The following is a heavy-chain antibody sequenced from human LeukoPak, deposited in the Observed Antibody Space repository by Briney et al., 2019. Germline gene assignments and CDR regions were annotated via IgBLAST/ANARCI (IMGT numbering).Heavy chain of an antibody. CDR1: GFTFSSYG. D-gene: IGHD3-10*01. CDR2: ISYDGSNK. Sequence: PGGSLRLSCAASGFTFSSYGMHWVRQAPGKGLEWVAVISYDGSNKYYADSVKGRFTISRDNSKNTLYLQMNSLRAEDTAVYYCARVRSGGYTMVRGVIIDYWGQGTLVTVSS. V-gene: IGHV3-30*19. CDR3: ARVRSGGYTMVRGVIIDY. J-gene: IGHJ4*02.